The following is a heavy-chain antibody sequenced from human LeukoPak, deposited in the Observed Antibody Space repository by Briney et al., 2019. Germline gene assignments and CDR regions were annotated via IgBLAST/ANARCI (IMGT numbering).Heavy chain of an antibody. J-gene: IGHJ4*02. V-gene: IGHV3-74*03. CDR1: GFTFSGYW. D-gene: IGHD3-3*01. CDR3: VKEYHSRGFGAYFDY. Sequence: GSLRLSCAASGFTFSGYWMHWVRQAPGKGLVWVSHIDRDGSGTTYADSVKGRFTISRDNVKNTLYLQMNSLRAEDTAVYYCVKEYHSRGFGAYFDYWGQGTLVTVSS. CDR2: IDRDGSGT.